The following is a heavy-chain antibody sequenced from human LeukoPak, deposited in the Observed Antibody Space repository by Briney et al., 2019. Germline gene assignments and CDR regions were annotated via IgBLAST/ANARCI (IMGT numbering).Heavy chain of an antibody. CDR3: ARGRQKYYFDY. J-gene: IGHJ4*02. V-gene: IGHV4-34*01. CDR1: GGSFSGFY. Sequence: PSETLSLTCAVYGGSFSGFYWSWIRQPPGKGLAWIGELNHSGSTNYNPSLKSRVTISVDTSKNQFSLKLSSVTAADTAVYYCARGRQKYYFDYWGQGTLVTVSS. CDR2: LNHSGST.